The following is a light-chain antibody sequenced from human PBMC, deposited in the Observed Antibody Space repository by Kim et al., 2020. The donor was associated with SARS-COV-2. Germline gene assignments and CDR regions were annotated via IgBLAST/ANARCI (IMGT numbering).Light chain of an antibody. J-gene: IGKJ2*01. CDR1: QSSTKW. CDR2: GAS. CDR3: QQYNTYSYT. Sequence: SASVGDRVTITCRASQSSTKWLAWYQQKPGKAPKLLIYGASSLKSGVPSRFSGSGFGTEFTLTISSLQPDDFATYYCQQYNTYSYTFGPGTKLEI. V-gene: IGKV1-5*01.